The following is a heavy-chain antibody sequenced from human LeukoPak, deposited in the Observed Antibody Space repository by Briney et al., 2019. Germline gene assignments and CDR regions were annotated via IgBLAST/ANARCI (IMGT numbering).Heavy chain of an antibody. D-gene: IGHD5-12*01. CDR2: ISSSSSTI. J-gene: IGHJ4*02. CDR1: GFTVSSNY. CDR3: ASGGYDYEDY. Sequence: PGGSLRLSCAASGFTVSSNYMNWVRQAPGKGLEWVSYISSSSSTIYYADSVKGRFTISRDNAKNSLYLQMNSLRDEDTAVYYCASGGYDYEDYWGQGTLVTVSS. V-gene: IGHV3-48*02.